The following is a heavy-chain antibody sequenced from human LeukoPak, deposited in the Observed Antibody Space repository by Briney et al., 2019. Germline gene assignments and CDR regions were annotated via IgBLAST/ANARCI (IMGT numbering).Heavy chain of an antibody. CDR1: GFTFSSYA. J-gene: IGHJ3*02. CDR2: IGGSGGST. D-gene: IGHD3-10*01. CDR3: AKDRGVEDDAFDI. V-gene: IGHV3-23*01. Sequence: GGSLRLSCAASGFTFSSYAMSWVRQAPGKGLEWVSAIGGSGGSTYYADSVKGRFTISRDNSKNTLYLQMNSLRAEDTAVYYCAKDRGVEDDAFDIWGQGTMVTVSS.